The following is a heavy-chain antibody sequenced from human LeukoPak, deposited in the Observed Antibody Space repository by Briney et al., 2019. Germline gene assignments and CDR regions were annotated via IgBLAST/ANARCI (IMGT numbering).Heavy chain of an antibody. J-gene: IGHJ6*03. CDR1: GYTFTGYY. CDR3: ARDRDYCSGGSCYSRYYYYMDV. V-gene: IGHV1-2*02. Sequence: ASVKVSCKASGYTFTGYYMHWVRQAPGQGLEWMGWINPNSSGTNYAQKFQGRVTMTRDTSISTAYMELSRLRSDDTAVYYCARDRDYCSGGSCYSRYYYYMDVWGKGTTVTVSS. CDR2: INPNSSGT. D-gene: IGHD2-15*01.